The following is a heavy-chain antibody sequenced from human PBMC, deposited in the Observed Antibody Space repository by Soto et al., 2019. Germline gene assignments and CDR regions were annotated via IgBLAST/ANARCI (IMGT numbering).Heavy chain of an antibody. Sequence: SETLSLTCTVSGGSISSGDYYWSWIRQPPGKGLEWIGYIYYSGSTYYNPSLMSRVTISVDTSKNQFSLKLSSVTAADTAVYYCARCASSCSLGFWAQGTLVTVSS. CDR2: IYYSGST. V-gene: IGHV4-30-4*01. CDR3: ARCASSCSLGF. D-gene: IGHD2-15*01. CDR1: GGSISSGDYY. J-gene: IGHJ4*02.